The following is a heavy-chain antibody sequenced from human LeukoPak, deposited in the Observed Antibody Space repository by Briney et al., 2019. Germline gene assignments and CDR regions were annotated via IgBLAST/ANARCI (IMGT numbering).Heavy chain of an antibody. Sequence: SETLSLTCGVSGYSISRGYYWGWIRQPPGKGLEWIGSIHHGGTTYYNPSLKSRVTILVDTPKNEVSLKLSSVTAADTAVYYSATDRRGNNHDHDNWGQGTLVTVSS. CDR3: ATDRRGNNHDHDN. J-gene: IGHJ4*02. V-gene: IGHV4-38-2*02. CDR1: GYSISRGYY. CDR2: IHHGGTT. D-gene: IGHD1/OR15-1a*01.